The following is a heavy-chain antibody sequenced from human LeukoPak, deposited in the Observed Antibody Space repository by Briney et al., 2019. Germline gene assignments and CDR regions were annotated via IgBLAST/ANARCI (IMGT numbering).Heavy chain of an antibody. CDR3: ARDVGGSLDY. CDR2: IKGDESAK. J-gene: IGHJ4*02. Sequence: PGGSLRLSCVGSGFTFSTYWMAWVGQAQGKGLRWVANIKGDESAKHQADSVKGRFTIFRDNAQNSVYLQMSSLRGEDTAVYYCARDVGGSLDYWGQGTLVTVSS. CDR1: GFTFSTYW. V-gene: IGHV3-7*01. D-gene: IGHD1-26*01.